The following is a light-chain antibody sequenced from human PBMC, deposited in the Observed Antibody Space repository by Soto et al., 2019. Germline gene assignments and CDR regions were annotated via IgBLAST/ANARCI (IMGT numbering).Light chain of an antibody. J-gene: IGKJ5*01. V-gene: IGKV1-9*01. Sequence: DIQLTQSPSFLSASVGDRVTITCRASQGISSYLAWYQQIPGKAPNLLIYAAYTLQSRFPSRFSGSGSGKEFTLTISSLQPEDFATYYCHQLNSYPHTFGQGRRLEMK. CDR2: AAY. CDR1: QGISSY. CDR3: HQLNSYPHT.